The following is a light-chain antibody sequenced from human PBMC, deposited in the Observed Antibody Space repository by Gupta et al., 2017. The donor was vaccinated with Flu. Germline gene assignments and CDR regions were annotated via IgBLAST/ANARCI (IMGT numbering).Light chain of an antibody. CDR3: QQYSDWPLT. Sequence: PDTLSVSPGERATLSCRASQSVSDNLAWYQQKPGQAPRLLIYGVSTRAPGIPARFTGSGSGTQFTLTIRDLQSEDFAIYYCQQYSDWPLTFGGGTKAAIK. J-gene: IGKJ4*01. V-gene: IGKV3-15*01. CDR2: GVS. CDR1: QSVSDN.